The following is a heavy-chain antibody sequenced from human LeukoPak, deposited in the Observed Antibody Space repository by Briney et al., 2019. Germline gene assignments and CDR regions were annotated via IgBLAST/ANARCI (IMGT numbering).Heavy chain of an antibody. CDR1: GFTFSGYW. CDR2: IKKDGSGT. V-gene: IGHV3-7*01. J-gene: IGHJ4*02. CDR3: ARDQIAAAGCFDY. Sequence: GGSLRLSCAASGFTFSGYWMTWVRQAPGKGLEWVANIKKDGSGTSCVDSVKGRFTISRDNAKNLLYLQMNSLRVEDTAVYYCARDQIAAAGCFDYWGQGTLVTVSS. D-gene: IGHD6-13*01.